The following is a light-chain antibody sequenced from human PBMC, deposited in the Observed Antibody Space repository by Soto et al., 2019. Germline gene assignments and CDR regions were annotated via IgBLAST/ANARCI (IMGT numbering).Light chain of an antibody. CDR2: EGS. CDR3: CSYAGSSTVV. Sequence: QSVLTQPASVSGSPGQSITISCTGTSSDVGSYNLVSWYQQHPGKAPKLMIYEGSKRPSGVSNRFSGSKSGNTASLTISALQAEDEADYYCCSYAGSSTVVFGGGTQLTVL. CDR1: SSDVGSYNL. J-gene: IGLJ2*01. V-gene: IGLV2-23*01.